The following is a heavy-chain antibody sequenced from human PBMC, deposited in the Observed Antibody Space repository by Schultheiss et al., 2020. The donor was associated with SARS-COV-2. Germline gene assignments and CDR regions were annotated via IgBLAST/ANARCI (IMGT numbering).Heavy chain of an antibody. CDR1: GFTFSTYA. V-gene: IGHV3-9*01. D-gene: IGHD1-14*01. CDR3: AKDGGDNGYYFDY. CDR2: ISWNSGSI. Sequence: GGSLRLSCAASGFTFSTYAMHWVRQAPGKGLEWVSGISWNSGSIGYADSVKGRFTISRDNAKNSLYLQMNSLRAEDTALYYCAKDGGDNGYYFDYWGQGTLVTVSS. J-gene: IGHJ4*02.